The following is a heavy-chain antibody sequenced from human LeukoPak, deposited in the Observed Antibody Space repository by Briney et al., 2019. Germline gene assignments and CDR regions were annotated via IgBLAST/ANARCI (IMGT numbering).Heavy chain of an antibody. CDR2: IKQDGSEK. D-gene: IGHD2-21*02. J-gene: IGHJ2*01. CDR1: GFTFSSYW. V-gene: IGHV3-7*03. Sequence: GGSLRLSCAASGFTFSSYWMSWVRQAPGKGLEWVASIKQDGSEKYYVDSVKGRFTISRDNAKNSLYLQMNSLRAEDTAVYYCAKALYCGGDCYRPDWYFDLWGRGTLVTVSS. CDR3: AKALYCGGDCYRPDWYFDL.